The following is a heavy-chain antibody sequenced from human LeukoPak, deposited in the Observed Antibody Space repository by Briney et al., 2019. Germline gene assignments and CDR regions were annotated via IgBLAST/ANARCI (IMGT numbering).Heavy chain of an antibody. CDR2: IYYSGST. D-gene: IGHD5-18*01. CDR1: GGSISSYY. Sequence: PSETLSLTCTVSGGSISSYYWSWIRQPPGKGLEWIGYIYYSGSTNYNRSLKSRVTISVDTSKNQFSLKLSSVTAADTAVYYCARGKGYGSFDYWGQGTLVTVSS. J-gene: IGHJ4*02. V-gene: IGHV4-59*01. CDR3: ARGKGYGSFDY.